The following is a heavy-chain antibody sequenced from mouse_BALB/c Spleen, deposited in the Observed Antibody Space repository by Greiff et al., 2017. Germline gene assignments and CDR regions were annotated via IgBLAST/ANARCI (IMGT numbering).Heavy chain of an antibody. CDR3: ARGGLRRRAAFDY. J-gene: IGHJ2*01. V-gene: IGHV3-2*02. D-gene: IGHD2-4*01. Sequence: EVKLQESGPGLVKPSQSLSLTCTVTGYSITSDYAWNWIRQFPGNKLEWMGYISYSGSTSYNPSLKSRISITRDTSKNQFFLQLNSVTTEDTATYYCARGGLRRRAAFDYWGQGTTLTVSS. CDR2: ISYSGST. CDR1: GYSITSDYA.